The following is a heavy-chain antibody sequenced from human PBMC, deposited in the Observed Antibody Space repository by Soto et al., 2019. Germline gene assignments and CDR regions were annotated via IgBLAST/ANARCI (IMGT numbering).Heavy chain of an antibody. V-gene: IGHV3-30*18. CDR3: AKSVSNWTDGYFDY. D-gene: IGHD1-1*01. J-gene: IGHJ4*02. CDR2: ISYDGINK. CDR1: GFTFSSYG. Sequence: QVQLVESGGGVVQPGRSLRLSCAASGFTFSSYGMHWVRQAPGKGLEWVAVISYDGINKYYADSVKGRFTISRDNTKNTLSQKMNSLRAEYTAVYYGAKSVSNWTDGYFDYWGQGTLVTVSS.